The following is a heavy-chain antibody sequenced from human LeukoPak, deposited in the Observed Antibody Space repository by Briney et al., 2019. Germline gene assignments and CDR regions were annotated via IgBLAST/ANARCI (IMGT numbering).Heavy chain of an antibody. CDR3: ARQTAMGRSGDY. V-gene: IGHV5-51*01. CDR1: GYSFTSYW. CDR2: IDPSDSET. D-gene: IGHD5-18*01. J-gene: IGHJ4*02. Sequence: GESLKISCKASGYSFTSYWIGWVRQMPGKGLEWMGIIDPSDSETRYTPSFQGQVTISVDKSLTTAYLQWNSLKASDTAMYYCARQTAMGRSGDYWGQGTPVTVSS.